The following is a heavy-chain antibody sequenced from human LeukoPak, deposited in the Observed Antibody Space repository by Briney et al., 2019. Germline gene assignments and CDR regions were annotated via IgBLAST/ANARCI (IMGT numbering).Heavy chain of an antibody. CDR2: ISPYSGNT. V-gene: IGHV1-18*01. CDR3: AREGYCSGCSCYSGIIDY. D-gene: IGHD2-15*01. Sequence: ASVKVSCKASGYTFITYGIAWVRQAPGKGLEWVGWISPYSGNTNYAEKLQGRVTMTTDTSTSTAYMELRSLRSDDTAVYHCAREGYCSGCSCYSGIIDYWGQGTLVTVSS. J-gene: IGHJ4*02. CDR1: GYTFITYG.